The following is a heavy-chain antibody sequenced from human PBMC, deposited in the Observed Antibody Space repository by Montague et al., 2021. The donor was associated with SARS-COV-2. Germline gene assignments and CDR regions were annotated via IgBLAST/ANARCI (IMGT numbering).Heavy chain of an antibody. J-gene: IGHJ6*02. CDR3: ARGHCYGRTDYYYGVDV. D-gene: IGHD2-21*01. CDR2: IYYTGST. CDR1: GGSISSYY. V-gene: IGHV4-59*13. Sequence: SETLSLTCTVSGGSISSYYWTWIRQPPGKGLEWIGYIYYTGSTNYNPSLESRVTISLDTSKNQFSLKLSSVTAADTAVYYWARGHCYGRTDYYYGVDVWGQGTTVTVSS.